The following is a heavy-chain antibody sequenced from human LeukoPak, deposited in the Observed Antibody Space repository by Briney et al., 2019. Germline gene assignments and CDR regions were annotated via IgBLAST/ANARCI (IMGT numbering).Heavy chain of an antibody. Sequence: GGSLRLSCAASGFTFSSYGMHWVRQAPGKALEWVAVISYDGSNKYYADAVKGRFTISRDNSKNTLYLQMNSLRAEDTAVYYCVRWPRVSYFDYWGQGTLVTVSS. V-gene: IGHV3-30*03. J-gene: IGHJ4*02. CDR1: GFTFSSYG. CDR2: ISYDGSNK. D-gene: IGHD5-12*01. CDR3: VRWPRVSYFDY.